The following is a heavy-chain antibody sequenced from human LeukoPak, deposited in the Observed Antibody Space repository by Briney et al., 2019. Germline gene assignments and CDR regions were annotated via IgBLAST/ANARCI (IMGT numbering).Heavy chain of an antibody. CDR1: GYTFTTYD. CDR2: MSPNSGNT. J-gene: IGHJ4*02. Sequence: ASVKVSCKASGYTFTTYDINWVRQATGQGLEWMGWMSPNSGNTGYAQKFQGRVTMTRNTSISTAYMELSSLRSEDTAVYYCTRGRTGSRQFDYWGQGTLVTVSS. V-gene: IGHV1-8*01. D-gene: IGHD1-14*01. CDR3: TRGRTGSRQFDY.